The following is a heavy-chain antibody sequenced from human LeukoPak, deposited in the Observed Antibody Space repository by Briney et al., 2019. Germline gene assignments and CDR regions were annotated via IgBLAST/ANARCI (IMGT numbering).Heavy chain of an antibody. V-gene: IGHV4-39*07. J-gene: IGHJ6*02. CDR2: IYYSGST. CDR1: GGSISRSSYY. CDR3: AREEVVVTAILYYYGMDV. Sequence: SETLSLTCTVSGGSISRSSYYWGWIRQPPGKGLRWIGSIYYSGSTYYNPSLKSRVTISVDTSKNQFSLKLSSVTAADTAVYYCAREEVVVTAILYYYGMDVWGQGTTVTVSS. D-gene: IGHD2-21*02.